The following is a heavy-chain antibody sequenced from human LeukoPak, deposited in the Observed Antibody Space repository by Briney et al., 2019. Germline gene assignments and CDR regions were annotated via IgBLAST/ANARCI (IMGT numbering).Heavy chain of an antibody. D-gene: IGHD6-13*01. CDR3: ARSQSSSLIDY. Sequence: PGGSLRLSCAASGFSFSAYGVHWVRQAPGKGLEWVAVIWYDGSSKDYADSVKGQFTFSRDNSKNTLYLQMNSLTVEDTAVYYCARSQSSSLIDYWGQGTLVTVSS. CDR1: GFSFSAYG. V-gene: IGHV3-33*01. CDR2: IWYDGSSK. J-gene: IGHJ4*02.